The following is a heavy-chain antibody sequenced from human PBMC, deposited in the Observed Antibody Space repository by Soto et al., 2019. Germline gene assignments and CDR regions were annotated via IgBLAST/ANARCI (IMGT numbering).Heavy chain of an antibody. V-gene: IGHV4-4*02. CDR3: ARRVGGVYCYYGMDV. D-gene: IGHD1-26*01. Sequence: QVQLQESGPGLVKPSGTLSLTCAVSGGSISSSNWWSWVRQPPGKGLEWIGEIYHSGSTNYNPSLKRLVTISLDESKNHFSLKLSSVTDADTAVYYCARRVGGVYCYYGMDVWGQGTTVTGSS. CDR2: IYHSGST. J-gene: IGHJ6*02. CDR1: GGSISSSNW.